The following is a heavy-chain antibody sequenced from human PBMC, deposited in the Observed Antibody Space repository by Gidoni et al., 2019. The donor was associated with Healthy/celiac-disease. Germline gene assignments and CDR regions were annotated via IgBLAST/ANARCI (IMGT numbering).Heavy chain of an antibody. Sequence: VQLLESGGGLVQPWGSLTLSCSASGFTFSSSAMRWVRQDPGKVLEWVSAISGSGGSTYDADAVKGRFTISRDNSKNTLYLQMNSLRAEDTAVYYCAKEIESSSGYCLDGSVSAPNYWDQGTLVTVSS. CDR2: ISGSGGST. CDR3: AKEIESSSGYCLDGSVSAPNY. J-gene: IGHJ4*02. V-gene: IGHV3-23*01. CDR1: GFTFSSSA. D-gene: IGHD3-22*01.